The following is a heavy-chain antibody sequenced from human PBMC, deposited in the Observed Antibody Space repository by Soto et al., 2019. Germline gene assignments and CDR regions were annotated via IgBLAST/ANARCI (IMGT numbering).Heavy chain of an antibody. CDR3: ARLSEFSQVVKP. J-gene: IGHJ4*02. CDR1: GGSISSYY. V-gene: IGHV4-59*01. D-gene: IGHD3-22*01. Sequence: SETLSLTCTVSGGSISSYYWSWIRQPPGKGLEWIGYIYYSGSTNYNPSLKSRVTISVDTSKNQFSLKLSSVTAADTAVYYCARLSEFSQVVKPWGQGTLVTVSS. CDR2: IYYSGST.